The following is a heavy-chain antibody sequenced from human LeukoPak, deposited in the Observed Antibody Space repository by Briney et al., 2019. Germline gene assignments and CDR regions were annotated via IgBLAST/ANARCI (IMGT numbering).Heavy chain of an antibody. J-gene: IGHJ6*02. Sequence: NPGGSLRLSCAVSGFTSNSNSMHWVRQAPGKGLEWVSSISGSSTYIYYADSVKGRFTISRDNSENTLYLQMNSLRVEDTGVYHCARDTRRGYYNGMDVWGQGTTVTVSS. CDR1: GFTSNSNS. D-gene: IGHD5-12*01. V-gene: IGHV3-21*01. CDR3: ARDTRRGYYNGMDV. CDR2: ISGSSTYI.